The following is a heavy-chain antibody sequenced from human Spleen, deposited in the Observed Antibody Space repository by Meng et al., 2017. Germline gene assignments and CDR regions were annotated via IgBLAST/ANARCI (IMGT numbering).Heavy chain of an antibody. V-gene: IGHV1-8*01. Sequence: QVQLVQSGAEVKKPGASGKVSCKASGYTFTDYDVNWVRQAAGQGLEWMGWMNPINGNTGYAQKFQGRVAMTRNTSITTAYMELSSLRSEDTAVYYCARFCRSSSCPDYWGHGTLVTVSS. CDR3: ARFCRSSSCPDY. CDR1: GYTFTDYD. D-gene: IGHD2-2*01. CDR2: MNPINGNT. J-gene: IGHJ4*01.